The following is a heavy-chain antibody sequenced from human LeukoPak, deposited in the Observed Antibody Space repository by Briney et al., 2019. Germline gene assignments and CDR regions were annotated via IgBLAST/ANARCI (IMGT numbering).Heavy chain of an antibody. Sequence: ASVKVSCKASGYTFINYDINWVRQAPGQGLEWMGWISVYNGNTNYAQKLQGRVTMTTDTSTSTAYMELRSLRSDDTAVYYCARGGDGYNYIHYYYYMDVWGKGTTVTVSS. CDR1: GYTFINYD. V-gene: IGHV1-18*01. CDR2: ISVYNGNT. J-gene: IGHJ6*03. D-gene: IGHD5-24*01. CDR3: ARGGDGYNYIHYYYYMDV.